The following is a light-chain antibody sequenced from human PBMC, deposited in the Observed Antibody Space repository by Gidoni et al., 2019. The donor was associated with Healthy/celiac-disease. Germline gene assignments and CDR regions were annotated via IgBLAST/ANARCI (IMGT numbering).Light chain of an antibody. CDR2: DVS. J-gene: IGLJ2*01. Sequence: QSALTQPASVSGSPGQSITISCTGTSSDVGGYNYVSWSPQHPGKAPKLMIYDVSNRPSGVSNRFSGSKSGNTASLTISGLQAEDEADYYCSSYTSSSTYVVFGGGTKLTVL. V-gene: IGLV2-14*01. CDR1: SSDVGGYNY. CDR3: SSYTSSSTYVV.